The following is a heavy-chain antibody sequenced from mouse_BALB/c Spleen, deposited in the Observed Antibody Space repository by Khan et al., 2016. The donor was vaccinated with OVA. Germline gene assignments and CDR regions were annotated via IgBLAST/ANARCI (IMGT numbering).Heavy chain of an antibody. Sequence: QVQLQQSGAELVRPGTSVKVSCKASGYAFSNYLIEWLKQRPGQGLEWIGVINPGSGGTKYNEKFKDKATMTADTSSSTAYMQLSSLTSDDSAVYFCTRSGYGFCDYWGPGTMVTGSA. CDR2: INPGSGGT. J-gene: IGHJ3*01. V-gene: IGHV1-54*01. CDR1: GYAFSNYL. CDR3: TRSGYGFCDY. D-gene: IGHD3-2*02.